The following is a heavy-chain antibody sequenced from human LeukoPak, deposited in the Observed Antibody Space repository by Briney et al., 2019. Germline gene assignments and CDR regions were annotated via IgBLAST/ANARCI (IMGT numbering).Heavy chain of an antibody. J-gene: IGHJ4*02. Sequence: GGSLRLSCAASGFTLSSYWMSWVRQAPGKGLEWVANIKQDGSEKYYVDSVKGRFTISRDNAKNSLYLQMNSLRAEDTAVYYCARSHSADFDYWGQGILVTVSS. CDR2: IKQDGSEK. D-gene: IGHD2-21*01. CDR1: GFTLSSYW. V-gene: IGHV3-7*01. CDR3: ARSHSADFDY.